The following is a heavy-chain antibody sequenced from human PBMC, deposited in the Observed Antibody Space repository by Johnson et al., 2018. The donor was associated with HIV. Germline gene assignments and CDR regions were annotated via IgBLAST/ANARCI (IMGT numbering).Heavy chain of an antibody. CDR3: ARALCSTSCYDAFDI. Sequence: VQLVESGGGVVRPGGSLRLSCAASGFTFDAYGMSWVRQAPGQGLEWVSGINWNGGSTGYADSVKGRFTISRDNAKNSLYLQMNSLRAEDTALYYCARALCSTSCYDAFDIWGQGTMVTVSS. J-gene: IGHJ3*02. CDR2: INWNGGST. D-gene: IGHD2-2*01. CDR1: GFTFDAYG. V-gene: IGHV3-20*04.